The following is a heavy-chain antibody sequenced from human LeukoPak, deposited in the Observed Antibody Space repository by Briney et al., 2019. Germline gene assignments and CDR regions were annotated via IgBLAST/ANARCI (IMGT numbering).Heavy chain of an antibody. J-gene: IGHJ4*02. Sequence: PSETLSLTCAVYGGSFSGYYWSWIRQPPGKGLGWIGTISYSGGTYYNPSLQSRVTISVDTSKNQFSLELSSVTAADTAVYYCARGSRRLADFHYWGQGTLVTVSS. CDR3: ARGSRRLADFHY. CDR2: ISYSGGT. V-gene: IGHV4-34*01. D-gene: IGHD6-19*01. CDR1: GGSFSGYY.